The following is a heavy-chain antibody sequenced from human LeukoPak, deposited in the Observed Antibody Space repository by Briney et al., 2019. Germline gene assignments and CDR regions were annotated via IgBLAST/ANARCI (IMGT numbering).Heavy chain of an antibody. Sequence: ASVKVSCKASGYTFTDYYMHWVRQAPGQGLEWMGWINTKSGGTKFAQKFQGRVTMTRDTAISTAYMELSRLRSDDTAVYYCARIRYDYGSKDFDYWGQGTLVTVSS. CDR3: ARIRYDYGSKDFDY. V-gene: IGHV1-2*02. J-gene: IGHJ4*02. CDR2: INTKSGGT. CDR1: GYTFTDYY. D-gene: IGHD4-23*01.